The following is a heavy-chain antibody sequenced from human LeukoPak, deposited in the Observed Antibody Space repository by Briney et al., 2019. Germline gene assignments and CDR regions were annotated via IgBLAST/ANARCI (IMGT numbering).Heavy chain of an antibody. Sequence: GASVKVSCKASGYTFTSYGISWVRQAPGQGLEWMGGIIPIFGTANYAQKFQGRVTITADESTSTAYMELSSLRSEDTAVYYCAREVVVAAPFLYNWFDPWGQGTLVTVSS. J-gene: IGHJ5*02. D-gene: IGHD2-15*01. CDR3: AREVVVAAPFLYNWFDP. CDR2: IIPIFGTA. V-gene: IGHV1-69*13. CDR1: GYTFTSYG.